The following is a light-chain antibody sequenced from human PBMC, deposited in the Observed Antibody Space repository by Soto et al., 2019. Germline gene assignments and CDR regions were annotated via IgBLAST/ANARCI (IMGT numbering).Light chain of an antibody. J-gene: IGKJ5*01. CDR3: QQRSSWPRIT. CDR2: GAS. V-gene: IGKV3-15*01. Sequence: IMRTKSPSTLSLSPGGRATLSCRASQSISNTLAWYQKKPGQAPRLLIHGASTRATGFPARFSGSGSGTEFTLTISSLQSEDVAVYYCQQRSSWPRITFGQGTRLEIK. CDR1: QSISNT.